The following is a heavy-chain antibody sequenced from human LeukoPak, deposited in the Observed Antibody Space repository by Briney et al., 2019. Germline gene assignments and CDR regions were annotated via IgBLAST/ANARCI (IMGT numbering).Heavy chain of an antibody. J-gene: IGHJ4*02. V-gene: IGHV3-30*04. D-gene: IGHD2-15*01. CDR1: GFTFSSYA. Sequence: GRSLRLSCATSGFTFSSYAMHWVRQAPGKGLEWVAVISNDGSNKYYADSVKGRFTVSRDNSKNTLYLQMNSLSADDTAVYYCARDSIYCSGPTCYSPWIYYFDYWGQGTLVTVSS. CDR2: ISNDGSNK. CDR3: ARDSIYCSGPTCYSPWIYYFDY.